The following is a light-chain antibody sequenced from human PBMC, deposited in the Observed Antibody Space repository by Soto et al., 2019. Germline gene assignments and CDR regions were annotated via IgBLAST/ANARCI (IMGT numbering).Light chain of an antibody. CDR3: NSYTNNNTFV. CDR2: EVS. J-gene: IGLJ1*01. CDR1: SSDVGGYNY. V-gene: IGLV2-14*01. Sequence: QSALTQPASVSGSPGQSITISCTGTSSDVGGYNYVSWFQQHPGKAPKLMIYEVSNRPSGVSNRFSGSRSGNTASLTISGLQSEDEAEYYCNSYTNNNTFVFGTGTKGDRP.